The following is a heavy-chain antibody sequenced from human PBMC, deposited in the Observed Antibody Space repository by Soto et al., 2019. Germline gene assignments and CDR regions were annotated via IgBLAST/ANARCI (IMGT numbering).Heavy chain of an antibody. V-gene: IGHV3-48*01. CDR2: ISSRSSTT. CDR3: ARDSSDSTGHRDY. D-gene: IGHD3-22*01. Sequence: EVQLVESGGGLVQPGGSLRLSCTASGFSFSTYSMTWVRQAPGKGLEWVAYISSRSSTTYYADSVKGRFTISRDNAKNSLHLQMNSLRAEDTAVYYCARDSSDSTGHRDYWGQGTLVTVSS. CDR1: GFSFSTYS. J-gene: IGHJ4*02.